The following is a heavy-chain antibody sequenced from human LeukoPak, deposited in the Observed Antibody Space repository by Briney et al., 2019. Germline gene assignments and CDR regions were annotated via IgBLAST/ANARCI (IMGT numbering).Heavy chain of an antibody. D-gene: IGHD3-16*01. CDR2: IWHDGSRK. CDR1: GFTFSNHG. CDR3: SRVLDTSGMAV. V-gene: IGHV3-33*01. J-gene: IGHJ6*02. Sequence: GRSLRLSCAASGFTFSNHGMHWGRQAPGKGLEWVAIIWHDGSRKYYADSVKGRFSISRDNSKNTLYLEMGSLRAEDTAVYFCSRVLDTSGMAVWGQGTTVTVS.